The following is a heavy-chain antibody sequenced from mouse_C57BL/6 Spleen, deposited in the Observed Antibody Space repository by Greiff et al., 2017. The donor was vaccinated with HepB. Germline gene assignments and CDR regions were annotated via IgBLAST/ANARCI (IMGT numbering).Heavy chain of an antibody. V-gene: IGHV1-50*01. J-gene: IGHJ4*01. CDR3: ARWGYGNYRYAMDY. D-gene: IGHD2-1*01. Sequence: QVQLQQPGAELVKPGASVKLSCKASGYTFTSYWMQWVKQRPGQGLEWIGEIDPSDSYTNYNQKFKGKATLTVDTSSSTAYMQLSSLTSEDSAVYYCARWGYGNYRYAMDYWGQGTSVTVSS. CDR2: IDPSDSYT. CDR1: GYTFTSYW.